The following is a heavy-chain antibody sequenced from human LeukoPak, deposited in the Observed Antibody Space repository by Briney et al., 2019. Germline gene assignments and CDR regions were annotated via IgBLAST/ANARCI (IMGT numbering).Heavy chain of an antibody. V-gene: IGHV3-48*04. D-gene: IGHD3-10*02. CDR3: AELGITMIGGV. Sequence: GGSLRLSCVVSGFTLSSHSMNWVRQAPGKGLEWVSYISSSGSTIYYADSVKGRFTISRDNAKNSLYLQMNSLRAEDTAVYYCAELGITMIGGVWGKGTTVTISS. CDR2: ISSSGSTI. J-gene: IGHJ6*04. CDR1: GFTLSSHS.